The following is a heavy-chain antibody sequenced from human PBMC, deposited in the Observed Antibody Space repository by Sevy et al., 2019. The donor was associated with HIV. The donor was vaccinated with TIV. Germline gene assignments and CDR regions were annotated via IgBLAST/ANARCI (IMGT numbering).Heavy chain of an antibody. Sequence: ASVKVSCKASGYTFTSYGISWVRQAPGQGLEWMGWISAYNGNTNYAQKLQGRVTMTTDTSTSTAYMELRSLRSDDTAVYYCARDLWQDKNSSGYGGYWGQGTLVTVSS. CDR3: ARDLWQDKNSSGYGGY. CDR1: GYTFTSYG. D-gene: IGHD3-22*01. CDR2: ISAYNGNT. J-gene: IGHJ4*02. V-gene: IGHV1-18*01.